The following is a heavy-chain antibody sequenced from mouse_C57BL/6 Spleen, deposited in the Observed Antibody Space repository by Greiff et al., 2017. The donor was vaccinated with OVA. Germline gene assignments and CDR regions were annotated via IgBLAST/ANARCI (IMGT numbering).Heavy chain of an antibody. CDR1: GFTFSSYA. CDR3: AREGYYGSSSSFAY. Sequence: EVNVVESGGGLVKPGGSLKLSCAASGFTFSSYAMSWVRQTPEKRLEWVATISDGGSYTYYPDNVKGRFTISRDNAKNNLYLQMSHLKSEDTAMYYCAREGYYGSSSSFAYWGQGTLVTVSA. J-gene: IGHJ3*01. D-gene: IGHD1-1*01. V-gene: IGHV5-4*01. CDR2: ISDGGSYT.